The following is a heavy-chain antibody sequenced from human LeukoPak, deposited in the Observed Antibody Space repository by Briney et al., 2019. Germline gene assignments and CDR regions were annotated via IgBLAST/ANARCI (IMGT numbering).Heavy chain of an antibody. CDR2: ISGSGGST. CDR1: GFTFSSYA. J-gene: IGHJ6*02. Sequence: QSGGSLRLSCAASGFTFSSYAVSWVRQAPGKGLEWVSAISGSGGSTYYADSVKGRFTISRDNSKNTLYLQMNSLRAEDTAVYYCAKAVAGLYGMDVWGQGTTVTVSS. CDR3: AKAVAGLYGMDV. D-gene: IGHD6-19*01. V-gene: IGHV3-23*01.